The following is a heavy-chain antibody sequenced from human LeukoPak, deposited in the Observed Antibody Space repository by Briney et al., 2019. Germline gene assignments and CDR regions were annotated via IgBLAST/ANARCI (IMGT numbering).Heavy chain of an antibody. CDR3: AREGVGGSSQAFDY. Sequence: GGSLRLSCAASGFSFNYYAMNWVRQAPGKGLEWVSSIDSSSRNIYYADSVKSRFTISRDNAKNSLYLQLPSLRAADSALYYRAREGVGGSSQAFDYWGQGTLVTVSS. CDR1: GFSFNYYA. CDR2: IDSSSRNI. D-gene: IGHD5-12*01. J-gene: IGHJ4*02. V-gene: IGHV3-21*06.